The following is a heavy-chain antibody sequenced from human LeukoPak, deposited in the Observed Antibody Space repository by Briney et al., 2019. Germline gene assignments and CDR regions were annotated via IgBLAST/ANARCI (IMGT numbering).Heavy chain of an antibody. CDR2: IYHSGST. V-gene: IGHV4-4*02. D-gene: IGHD6-19*01. CDR1: GGSISSSNW. J-gene: IGHJ4*02. CDR3: ARSVADDRLFDY. Sequence: SENLSLTCAVSGGSISSSNWWSWVRQPPGKGLEWIGEIYHSGSTNYNPSLKSRVTISVDKSKNQFSLKLSSVTAADTAVYYCARSVADDRLFDYWGQGTLVTVSS.